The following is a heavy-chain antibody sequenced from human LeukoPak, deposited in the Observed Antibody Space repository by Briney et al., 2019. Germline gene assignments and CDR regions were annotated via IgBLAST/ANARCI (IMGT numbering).Heavy chain of an antibody. CDR1: GGTFSSYA. Sequence: GASVKVSCKASGGTFSSYAISWVGQAPGQGLEWMGRIIPILGIANYAQKFQGRVTITADKSTSTAYMELSSLRSEDTAVYYCARAGIISAAGYYYYGMDVWGQGTTVTVSS. D-gene: IGHD6-13*01. CDR3: ARAGIISAAGYYYYGMDV. J-gene: IGHJ6*02. V-gene: IGHV1-69*04. CDR2: IIPILGIA.